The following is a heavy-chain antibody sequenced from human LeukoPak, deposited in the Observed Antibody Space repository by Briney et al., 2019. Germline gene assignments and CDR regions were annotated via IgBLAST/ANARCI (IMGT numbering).Heavy chain of an antibody. V-gene: IGHV4-34*01. CDR2: INHSGST. Sequence: PSETLSLTCAVYGGSFSGYYWSWIRQPPGKGLEWIGEINHSGSTNYNPSLKSRVTISVDTSKNQFSLKPSSVTAADTAVYYCARGDYYDSSGYYYFDYWGQGTLVTVSS. J-gene: IGHJ4*02. CDR1: GGSFSGYY. D-gene: IGHD3-22*01. CDR3: ARGDYYDSSGYYYFDY.